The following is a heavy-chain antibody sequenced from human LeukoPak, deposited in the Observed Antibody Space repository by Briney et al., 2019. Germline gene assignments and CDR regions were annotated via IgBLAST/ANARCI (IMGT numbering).Heavy chain of an antibody. J-gene: IGHJ4*02. CDR2: ISYDGSNK. D-gene: IGHD3-22*01. CDR3: AKDSGAYSGYYPYDY. CDR1: GFTFSSYA. Sequence: GGSLRLSCAASGFTFSSYAMHWVRQAPGKGLERVAVISYDGSNKYYADSVKGRFTISRDNSKNTLYLQMNSLRAEDTAVYYCAKDSGAYSGYYPYDYWGQGTLVTVSS. V-gene: IGHV3-30-3*01.